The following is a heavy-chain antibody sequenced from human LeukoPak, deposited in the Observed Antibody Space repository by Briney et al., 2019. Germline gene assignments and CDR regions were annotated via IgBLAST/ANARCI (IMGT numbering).Heavy chain of an antibody. Sequence: GGSLRLSCAASGFTFGDYAMHWVRQAPGKGLEWVSLISGDGGSTYYADSVKGRFTISRDNSKNSLYLQMNSLRTEDTALYYCAKAGWLLLNRGMDVWGQGTTVTVSS. D-gene: IGHD3-22*01. CDR1: GFTFGDYA. J-gene: IGHJ6*02. CDR3: AKAGWLLLNRGMDV. V-gene: IGHV3-43*02. CDR2: ISGDGGST.